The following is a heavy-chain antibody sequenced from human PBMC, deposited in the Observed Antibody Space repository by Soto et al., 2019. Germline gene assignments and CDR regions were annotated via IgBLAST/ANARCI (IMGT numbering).Heavy chain of an antibody. J-gene: IGHJ4*02. CDR3: ARRGRYGGRSYTG. D-gene: IGHD2-15*01. Sequence: QMHIQQWGAGLLKPSETLSLTCAVSSGSFNDFYWNWVRQPPGEGLEWIGEVNHAGGTDYNPSLKSRVTISEDRSKNQLSLRLKSVTVADTATYYCARRGRYGGRSYTGWGQGTLVTVSS. CDR1: SGSFNDFY. CDR2: VNHAGGT. V-gene: IGHV4-34*01.